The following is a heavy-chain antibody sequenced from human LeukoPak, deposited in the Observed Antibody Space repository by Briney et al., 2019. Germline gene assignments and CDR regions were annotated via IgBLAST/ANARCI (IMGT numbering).Heavy chain of an antibody. Sequence: ASVKVSCKASGYTFTSYGISWVRQAPGQGLEWMGWINPNSGGTNYAQKFQGRVTMTRDTSISTAYMELSRLRSDDTAVYYCASAPRTSDAFDIWGQGTMVTVSS. D-gene: IGHD2-2*01. J-gene: IGHJ3*02. V-gene: IGHV1-2*02. CDR3: ASAPRTSDAFDI. CDR1: GYTFTSYG. CDR2: INPNSGGT.